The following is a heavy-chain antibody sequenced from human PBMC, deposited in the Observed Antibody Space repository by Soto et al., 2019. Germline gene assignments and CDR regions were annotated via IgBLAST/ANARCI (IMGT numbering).Heavy chain of an antibody. J-gene: IGHJ4*02. CDR3: AASRSYCLDY. D-gene: IGHD3-10*01. CDR2: ISWNSINI. Sequence: EVQLVEFGGGLEQPGRSLRLSCAASGFTFDDYAMHWVRQTPGKGPEWVSGISWNSINIDYADSVKCRFTISRDNAKNVRYLQMNSLRAEDTALYYCAASRSYCLDYWGQGTLVTVSS. V-gene: IGHV3-9*01. CDR1: GFTFDDYA.